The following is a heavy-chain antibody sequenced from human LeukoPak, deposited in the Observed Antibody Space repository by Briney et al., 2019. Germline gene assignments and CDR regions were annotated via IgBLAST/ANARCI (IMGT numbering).Heavy chain of an antibody. J-gene: IGHJ4*02. V-gene: IGHV3-23*01. CDR2: ISGGGGNT. CDR1: GFTFSSYA. Sequence: QAGGSLTLSCAASGFTFSSYAMTWVRQAPGKGLEWVSGISGGGGNTYYADSVKGRFTISRDNSKNTLYLQMNTLRAEDTAVYYCAKDLQLIMSGYFDYWGQGTLVTVSS. CDR3: AKDLQLIMSGYFDY. D-gene: IGHD2-8*01.